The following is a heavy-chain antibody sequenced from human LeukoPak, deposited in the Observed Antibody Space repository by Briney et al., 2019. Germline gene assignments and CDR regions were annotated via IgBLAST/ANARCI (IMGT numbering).Heavy chain of an antibody. CDR1: GLTFSNCE. CDR3: ARWQNYYYYMDV. J-gene: IGHJ6*03. Sequence: GGSLTLTCAASGLTFSNCELNWVRQPPGKGLEWVSYITTSGSTIYYADSVKGRFTISRDNAKNSLYLQMNSLRAEDTAAYYCARWQNYYYYMDVWGKGTTVTVSS. V-gene: IGHV3-48*03. CDR2: ITTSGSTI.